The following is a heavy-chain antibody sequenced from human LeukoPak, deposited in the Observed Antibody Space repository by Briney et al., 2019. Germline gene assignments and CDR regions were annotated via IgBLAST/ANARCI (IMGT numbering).Heavy chain of an antibody. J-gene: IGHJ4*02. CDR1: GFTFGNYG. D-gene: IGHD5-18*01. Sequence: GGSLRLSCAASGFTFGNYGMSWVRQAPGKGLEWVSHVSGSGGRTYYADSVKGRFTISRDNPKKMVYLQMNSLRAEDTAVYYCARSTIELELRFDYWGQGTLVTVSS. V-gene: IGHV3-23*01. CDR2: VSGSGGRT. CDR3: ARSTIELELRFDY.